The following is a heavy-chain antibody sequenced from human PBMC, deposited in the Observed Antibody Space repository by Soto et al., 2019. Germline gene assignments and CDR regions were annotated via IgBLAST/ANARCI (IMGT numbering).Heavy chain of an antibody. J-gene: IGHJ4*02. D-gene: IGHD3-10*01. CDR1: GFTLSHYG. V-gene: IGHV3-30*03. CDR3: TRDGRYHGSWI. Sequence: QVHLVESGGDMVQPGMSLRLSCAASGFTLSHYGMHWVRQVPGKGLEWVAVLSFDGSYQHYADSVKGRFTISRDISKSTLYLHMNSLRPEDTAVYYCTRDGRYHGSWIWGRGTLVTVSS. CDR2: LSFDGSYQ.